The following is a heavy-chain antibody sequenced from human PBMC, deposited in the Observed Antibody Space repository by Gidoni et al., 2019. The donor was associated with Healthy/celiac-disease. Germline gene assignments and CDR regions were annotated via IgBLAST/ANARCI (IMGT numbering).Heavy chain of an antibody. Sequence: EVQLVESGGGLVKPGGSLRLSCAASGFTFSNAWMSWVSQAPGKGLEWVGRIKSKTDGGTTDYAAPVKGRFTISRDDSKNTLYLQMNSLKTEDTAVYYCTTGSLTDYYDSSGLTGYYYYGMDVWGQGTTVTVSS. CDR3: TTGSLTDYYDSSGLTGYYYYGMDV. D-gene: IGHD3-22*01. V-gene: IGHV3-15*01. CDR2: IKSKTDGGTT. CDR1: GFTFSNAW. J-gene: IGHJ6*02.